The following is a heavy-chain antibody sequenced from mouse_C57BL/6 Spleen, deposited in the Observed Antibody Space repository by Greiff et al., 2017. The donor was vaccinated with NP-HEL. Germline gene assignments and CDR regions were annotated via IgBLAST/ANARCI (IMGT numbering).Heavy chain of an antibody. CDR2: ISYSGST. D-gene: IGHD3-2*02. V-gene: IGHV3-8*01. Sequence: EVKLMESGPGLAKPSQTLSLTCSVTGYSITSDYWNWIRKFPGNKLEYMGYISYSGSTYYNPSLKSRISIIRDTSKNQYYLQLNSVTTEDTATYYCAWELRLPNYAMDYWGQGTSVTVSS. CDR3: AWELRLPNYAMDY. CDR1: GYSITSDY. J-gene: IGHJ4*01.